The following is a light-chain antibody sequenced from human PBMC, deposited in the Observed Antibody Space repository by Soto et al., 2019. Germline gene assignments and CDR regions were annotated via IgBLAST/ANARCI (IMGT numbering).Light chain of an antibody. J-gene: IGKJ1*01. CDR1: QSVSSY. CDR3: QQRSNWPRT. Sequence: EIVITHSSATLSVSRGERATLSCRASQSVSSYLAWYQQKPGQAPRLLIYDASNRATGIPARFSGSGSGTDFTLTISSLEPEDFAVYYCQQRSNWPRTFGQGTKVDIK. CDR2: DAS. V-gene: IGKV3-11*01.